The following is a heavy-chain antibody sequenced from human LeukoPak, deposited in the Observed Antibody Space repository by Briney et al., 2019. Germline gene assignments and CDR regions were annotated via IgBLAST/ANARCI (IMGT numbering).Heavy chain of an antibody. CDR1: GYTFSSCA. Sequence: ASVKVSCKASGYTFSSCAINWVRQAPGQGLEYMGWVDTKTGNPTYAQGFTGRFVFSLDTSVSTAYLQISSLKAEDTAVYYCARAYGYSSSWYSDYWGQGTLVTVSS. J-gene: IGHJ4*02. V-gene: IGHV7-4-1*02. D-gene: IGHD6-13*01. CDR2: VDTKTGNP. CDR3: ARAYGYSSSWYSDY.